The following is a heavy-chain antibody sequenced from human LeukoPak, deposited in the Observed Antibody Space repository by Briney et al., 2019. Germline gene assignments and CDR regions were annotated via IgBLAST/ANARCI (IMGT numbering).Heavy chain of an antibody. D-gene: IGHD6-13*01. CDR1: GGSISSSSYY. J-gene: IGHJ4*02. Sequence: SETLSLTCTVSGGSISSSSYYWGWIRQPPGKGLEWIGSIYYSGSTYYNPSLKSRVTISVDTSKNQFSLKLSSVTAADTAVYYCARQAAGTGNDYWGQGTLVTVSS. CDR2: IYYSGST. V-gene: IGHV4-39*01. CDR3: ARQAAGTGNDY.